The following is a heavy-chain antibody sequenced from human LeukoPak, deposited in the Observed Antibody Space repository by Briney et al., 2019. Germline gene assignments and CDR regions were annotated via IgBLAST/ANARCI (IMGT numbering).Heavy chain of an antibody. CDR2: ISANNGNT. CDR1: GYTFSSYG. Sequence: ASVEVSCKASGYTFSSYGISWVRQAPGQGLEWMGWISANNGNTNYAQKFQGRVTMTTDTSTSTAYMELRSLRSDDTAVYYCAREEGYYDSSGYHWTTSFDYWGQGTLVTVSS. CDR3: AREEGYYDSSGYHWTTSFDY. V-gene: IGHV1-18*01. D-gene: IGHD3-22*01. J-gene: IGHJ4*02.